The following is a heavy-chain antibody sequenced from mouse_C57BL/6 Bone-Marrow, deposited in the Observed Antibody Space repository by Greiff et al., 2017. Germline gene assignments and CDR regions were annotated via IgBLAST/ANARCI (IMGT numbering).Heavy chain of an antibody. J-gene: IGHJ3*01. CDR2: INPSTGGT. Sequence: VQLKESGPELVKPGASVKISCKASGYSFTGYYMNWVKQSPEKSLEWIGEINPSTGGTTYNQKFKSKATLTVDKSSSTAYMQLSSLTSEDSAVYYCAIRAWFAYWGQGTLVTVSA. V-gene: IGHV1-42*01. CDR1: GYSFTGYY. CDR3: AIRAWFAY.